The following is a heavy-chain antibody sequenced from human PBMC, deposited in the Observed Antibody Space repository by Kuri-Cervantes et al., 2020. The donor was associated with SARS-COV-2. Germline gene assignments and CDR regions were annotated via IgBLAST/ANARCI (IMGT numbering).Heavy chain of an antibody. V-gene: IGHV3-30*03. D-gene: IGHD1-26*01. CDR1: GFTFSSYG. Sequence: GESLKISCAASGFTFSSYGMHWVRQAPGKGLEWVAVISYDGSNKYYADSVKGRFTISRDNSKNTLYLQMNSLRAEDTAVYYCARVVGGSYSGNWFDPWGQGTLVTVSS. CDR2: ISYDGSNK. J-gene: IGHJ5*02. CDR3: ARVVGGSYSGNWFDP.